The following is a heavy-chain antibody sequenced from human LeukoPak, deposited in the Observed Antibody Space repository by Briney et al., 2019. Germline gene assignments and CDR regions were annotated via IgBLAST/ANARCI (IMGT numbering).Heavy chain of an antibody. CDR3: ARDGEVSNYDDFDY. J-gene: IGHJ4*02. CDR2: INPNSGGT. Sequence: ASVKVSCKASGYTFTGCYMHWVRQAPGQGLEWMGWINPNSGGTNYAQKFQGRVTMTRDTSISTAYMELSRLRSDDTAVYYCARDGEVSNYDDFDYWGQGTLVTVSS. V-gene: IGHV1-2*02. D-gene: IGHD4-11*01. CDR1: GYTFTGCY.